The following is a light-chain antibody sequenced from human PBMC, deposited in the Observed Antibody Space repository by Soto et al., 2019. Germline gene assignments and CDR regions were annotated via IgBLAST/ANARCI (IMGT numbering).Light chain of an antibody. CDR1: SRDVGGYSY. V-gene: IGLV2-14*03. J-gene: IGLJ2*01. CDR3: SSFTSYSTLV. CDR2: DVN. Sequence: QSVLTQHASVSGSPGQSITISCTGTSRDVGGYSYVSWYQQHPGKAPKLMIYDVNNRPSGVSDRFSGSKSGNTASLTISGLQAEDESDYYCSSFTSYSTLVFGGGTKLTVL.